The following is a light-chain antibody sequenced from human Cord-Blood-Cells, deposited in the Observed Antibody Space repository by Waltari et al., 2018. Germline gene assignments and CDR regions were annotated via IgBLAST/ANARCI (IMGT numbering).Light chain of an antibody. V-gene: IGLV2-14*01. CDR1: SSNVGGYNY. CDR3: SSYTSSSTLYV. J-gene: IGLJ1*01. CDR2: EVS. Sequence: QSALTQPASVSGSPGQSITISCTGTSSNVGGYNYVSWYQQHQCKAPKLMIYEVSNPRSGLSNRFSGSTSGNTASLTISGLQAEDEAYYYCSSYTSSSTLYVFGTGTKVTVL.